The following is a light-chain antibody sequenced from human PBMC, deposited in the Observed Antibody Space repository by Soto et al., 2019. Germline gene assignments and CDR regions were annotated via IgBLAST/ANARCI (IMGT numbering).Light chain of an antibody. CDR2: DAS. CDR1: QGISGW. V-gene: IGKV1-5*01. J-gene: IGKJ4*01. Sequence: DIQMTQSPSTLSASVGDRVTITCRASQGISGWLAWYQQKAGKAPRLLIFDASSLMSGVPSRFSGSGSGTDFTLTINSLQPDDSATYYCQQYDSYHTFGGGTKVDIK. CDR3: QQYDSYHT.